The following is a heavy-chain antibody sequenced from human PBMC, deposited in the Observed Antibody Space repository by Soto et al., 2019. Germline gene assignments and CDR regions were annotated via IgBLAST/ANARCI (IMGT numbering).Heavy chain of an antibody. CDR2: MNPSSGKT. CDR1: GVTFANYG. CDR3: AKNADFFHYHMDV. Sequence: QVLLMQSGAEVRKPGASVTVSCEASGVTFANYGFNWCRQAPGQGLEWMGWMNPSSGKTGYAQKFQGRVTMTRITSTNTAYMELRSLTSEDTAVYYCAKNADFFHYHMDVWGEGTTVTVSS. V-gene: IGHV1-8*01. J-gene: IGHJ6*03.